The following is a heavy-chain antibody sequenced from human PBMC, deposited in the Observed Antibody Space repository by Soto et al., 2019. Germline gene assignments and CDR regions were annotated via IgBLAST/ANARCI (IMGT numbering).Heavy chain of an antibody. CDR2: IYHSGST. V-gene: IGHV4-30-2*01. J-gene: IGHJ4*02. Sequence: TSGTLSLTCAVSGGSISSGGYSWGWIRQPPGKCLEWIGYIYHSGSTYYNPSLKSRVTISVDRSKNQFSLKLSSVTAADTAVYYCARGVSRGVDYWGQGTLVTVYS. CDR1: GGSISSGGYS. CDR3: ARGVSRGVDY. D-gene: IGHD3-10*01.